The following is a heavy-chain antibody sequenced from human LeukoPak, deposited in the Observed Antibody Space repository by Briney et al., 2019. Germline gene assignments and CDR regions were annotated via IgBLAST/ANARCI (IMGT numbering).Heavy chain of an antibody. CDR3: ARPRDFWSGHTRTFDAFDN. Sequence: GESLKISCKGSGYSFTSYWIGWVRQMPGKGLEWMGIIYPGDSDTRYSPSFQGQVTISADKSISTAYLQWSSLKASDTAMYYCARPRDFWSGHTRTFDAFDNWGQGTMVTVSS. CDR2: IYPGDSDT. CDR1: GYSFTSYW. V-gene: IGHV5-51*01. D-gene: IGHD3-3*01. J-gene: IGHJ3*02.